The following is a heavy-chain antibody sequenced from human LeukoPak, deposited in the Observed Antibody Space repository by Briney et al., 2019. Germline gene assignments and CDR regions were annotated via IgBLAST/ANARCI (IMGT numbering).Heavy chain of an antibody. J-gene: IGHJ3*02. D-gene: IGHD2-2*01. CDR3: ARERGGYCSGTSCSNAFDI. CDR1: GFTFSSYS. V-gene: IGHV3-48*04. Sequence: GGSLRLSCAASGFTFSSYSMNWVRQAPGKGLEWVSYISSSSSNIYYVDSVQGRFTISRNNAKHSLYLQLNRLRAEDTAVYYCARERGGYCSGTSCSNAFDILGQGKMVTVSS. CDR2: ISSSSSNI.